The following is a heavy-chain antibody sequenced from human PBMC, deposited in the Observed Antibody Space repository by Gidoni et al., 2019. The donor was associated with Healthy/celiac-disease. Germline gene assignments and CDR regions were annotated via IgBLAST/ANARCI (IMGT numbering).Heavy chain of an antibody. Sequence: EVQLVESGGGLVQPGRSLRLSCAASGFTFDDYAMHWVRQAPGKGLEWVSGISWNSGSIGYADSGKGRFTISRDNAKNSLYLQMNSLRAEDTALYYCAKDHYSNYDAWFDPWGQGTLVTVSS. CDR2: ISWNSGSI. CDR1: GFTFDDYA. J-gene: IGHJ5*02. D-gene: IGHD4-4*01. V-gene: IGHV3-9*01. CDR3: AKDHYSNYDAWFDP.